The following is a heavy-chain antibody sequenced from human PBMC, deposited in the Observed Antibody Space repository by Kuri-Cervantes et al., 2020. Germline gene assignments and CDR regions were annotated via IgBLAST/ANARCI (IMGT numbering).Heavy chain of an antibody. J-gene: IGHJ4*02. V-gene: IGHV3-30*04. CDR3: AKVGRDSYYYDSSGYYDRWYFDY. CDR2: ISYDGSNK. CDR1: GFTFSSYA. D-gene: IGHD3-22*01. Sequence: GESLKISCAASGFTFSSYAMHWVRQAPGKGLEWVAVISYDGSNKYYADSVKGRFTISRDNSKNTLYLQMNSLRAEDTAVYYCAKVGRDSYYYDSSGYYDRWYFDYWGQGTLVTVSS.